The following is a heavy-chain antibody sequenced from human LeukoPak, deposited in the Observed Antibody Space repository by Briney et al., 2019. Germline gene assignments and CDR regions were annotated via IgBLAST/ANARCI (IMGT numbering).Heavy chain of an antibody. Sequence: SETLSLTCSVADDSITYFYGSWIRQAAGKGLEWIGRISSSGSTDYNAALKSRVTMSVDTSKNQFSLKLSSVTAADTAVYYCARSKVLPTRQRSYYYYMDVWGKGTTVTVSS. J-gene: IGHJ6*03. D-gene: IGHD4-17*01. CDR2: ISSSGST. CDR1: DDSITYFY. CDR3: ARSKVLPTRQRSYYYYMDV. V-gene: IGHV4-4*07.